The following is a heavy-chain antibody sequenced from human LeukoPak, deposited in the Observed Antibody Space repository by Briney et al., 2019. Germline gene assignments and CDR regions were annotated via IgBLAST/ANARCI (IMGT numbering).Heavy chain of an antibody. D-gene: IGHD6-13*01. V-gene: IGHV3-66*01. CDR3: ASSRSWRGDFDS. CDR2: IYAGGST. J-gene: IGHJ4*02. Sequence: GGSLRLSCAASGFTVSNNYMSCVRQAPGKGLEWVSIIYAGGSTYHADSVKDRFLISRDNYKNTLYLQMNSLRVEDSAVYYCASSRSWRGDFDSWGQGALVTVSS. CDR1: GFTVSNNY.